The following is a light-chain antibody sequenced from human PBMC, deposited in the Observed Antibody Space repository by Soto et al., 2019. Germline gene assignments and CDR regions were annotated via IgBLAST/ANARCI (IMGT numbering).Light chain of an antibody. CDR3: QQYNSYPLT. J-gene: IGKJ4*01. CDR2: DAS. Sequence: DIQLTQFPSPLSASVGDRVTITCRASQSISSWVAWYQQKPGKAPKLLIYDASILESGVPSRFSGSGSGTEFSLTIGSLQPDDFATYDCQQYNSYPLTFGGGTKVEI. V-gene: IGKV1-5*01. CDR1: QSISSW.